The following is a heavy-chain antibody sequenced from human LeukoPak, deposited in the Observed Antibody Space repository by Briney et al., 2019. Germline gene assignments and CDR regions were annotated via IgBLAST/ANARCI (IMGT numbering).Heavy chain of an antibody. V-gene: IGHV3-7*03. CDR3: ARKAYDLDV. Sequence: GGSLRLSCAPSGFTFSSYWMSWVRQAPGKGLEWVANIKQDGSEKYYVDSVKGRFTISRDNAKNSLYLQMNSLRADDTAVYYCARKAYDLDVWGKGTTVTVSS. D-gene: IGHD3-16*01. CDR1: GFTFSSYW. J-gene: IGHJ6*04. CDR2: IKQDGSEK.